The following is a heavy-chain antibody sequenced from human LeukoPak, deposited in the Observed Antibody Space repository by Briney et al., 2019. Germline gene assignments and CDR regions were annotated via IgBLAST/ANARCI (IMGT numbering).Heavy chain of an antibody. CDR1: GFTVSSNY. CDR2: IYSGGST. V-gene: IGHV3-53*01. Sequence: GGSLRLSCAASGFTVSSNYMSWVRQAPGKGLEWVSVIYSGGSTYYADSVKGRFTISRDNSKNTLYLQMNSLRAEDTAMYYCAKNSGYDLSGMDVWGQGTTVTVSS. D-gene: IGHD5-12*01. J-gene: IGHJ6*02. CDR3: AKNSGYDLSGMDV.